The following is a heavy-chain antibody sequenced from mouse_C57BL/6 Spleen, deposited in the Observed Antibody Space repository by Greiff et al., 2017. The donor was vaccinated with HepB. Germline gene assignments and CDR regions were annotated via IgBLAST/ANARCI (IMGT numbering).Heavy chain of an antibody. D-gene: IGHD1-1*01. CDR2: IYPRSGNT. V-gene: IGHV1-81*01. Sequence: VKLQESGAELARPGASVKLSCKASGYTFTSYGISWVKQRTGQGLEWIGEIYPRSGNTYYNEKFKGKATLTADKSSSTAYMELRSLTSEDSAVSFCASKESVYGAMDYWGQGTSVTVSS. CDR1: GYTFTSYG. J-gene: IGHJ4*01. CDR3: ASKESVYGAMDY.